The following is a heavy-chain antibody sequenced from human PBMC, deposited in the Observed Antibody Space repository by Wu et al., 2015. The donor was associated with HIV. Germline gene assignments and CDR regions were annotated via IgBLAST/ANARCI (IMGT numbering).Heavy chain of an antibody. CDR1: GGTFSSYA. D-gene: IGHD5-12*01. CDR3: ARASIVATIKPPYYYGMDV. V-gene: IGHV1-69*05. Sequence: QVQLVQSGAEVKKPGSSVKVSCKASGGTFSSYAISWVRQAPGQGLEWMGGIIPIFGTANYAQKFQGRVTITTDESTSTAYMELSSLRSEDTAVYYCARASIVATIKPPYYYGMDVWGQGTTVTVSS. J-gene: IGHJ6*02. CDR2: IIPIFGTA.